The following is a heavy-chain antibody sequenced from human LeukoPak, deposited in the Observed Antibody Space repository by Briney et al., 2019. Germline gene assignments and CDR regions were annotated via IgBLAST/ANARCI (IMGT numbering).Heavy chain of an antibody. CDR1: GYTFTSYY. CDR2: INPSGGST. CDR3: ARDRVRIQLARLYYFDY. D-gene: IGHD5-18*01. V-gene: IGHV1-46*01. Sequence: ASVKVSCKASGYTFTSYYMHWVRQAPGQGLEWMGIINPSGGSTSYAQKFQGRVTMTRDTSTSTVYMELSSLRSEDTAVYYCARDRVRIQLARLYYFDYWGQGTLVTVSS. J-gene: IGHJ4*02.